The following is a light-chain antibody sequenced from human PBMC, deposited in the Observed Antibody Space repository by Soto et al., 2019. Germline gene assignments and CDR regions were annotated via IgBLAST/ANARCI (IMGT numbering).Light chain of an antibody. V-gene: IGKV1-39*01. Sequence: TPSPSSLSASVGDRVTITCRASQSISSYLNWYQQKPGKAPKLLIYAASSLQSGVPSRFSGSGSGTDFTLTISSLQPEDFATYYCQQSYSTPLTFGGGTKVDIK. CDR1: QSISSY. CDR2: AAS. CDR3: QQSYSTPLT. J-gene: IGKJ4*01.